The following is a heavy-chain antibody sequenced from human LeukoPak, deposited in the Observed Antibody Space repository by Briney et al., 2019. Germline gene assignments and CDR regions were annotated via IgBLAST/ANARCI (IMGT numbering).Heavy chain of an antibody. Sequence: SETLSLTCAVYGGSFSGYYWSWIRQPPGKGLEWIGEINHSGSTNYNPSLKSRVTISVDTSKNQFSLKLSSVTAADTAVYYCASLTSSGWYNYYYGMDVWGQGTTVTVSS. J-gene: IGHJ6*02. V-gene: IGHV4-34*01. CDR2: INHSGST. CDR3: ASLTSSGWYNYYYGMDV. CDR1: GGSFSGYY. D-gene: IGHD6-19*01.